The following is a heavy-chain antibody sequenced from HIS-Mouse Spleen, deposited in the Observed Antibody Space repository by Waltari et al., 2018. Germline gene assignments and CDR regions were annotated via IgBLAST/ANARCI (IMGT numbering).Heavy chain of an antibody. J-gene: IGHJ4*02. CDR2: ISSSSSYI. CDR3: AREGPSGSYYYFDY. V-gene: IGHV3-21*01. Sequence: EVQLVESGGGLVKPGGSLRLSCAASGFTFSSYSMNWVRQAPGKGLEWVSSISSSSSYIYYADSVKGRFTISRDNAKNSLYLQMNSLRAEDTAVYYCAREGPSGSYYYFDYWGQGTLVTVSS. D-gene: IGHD1-26*01. CDR1: GFTFSSYS.